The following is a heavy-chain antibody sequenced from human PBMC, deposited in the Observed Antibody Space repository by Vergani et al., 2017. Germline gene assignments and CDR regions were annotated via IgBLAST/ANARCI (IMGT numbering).Heavy chain of an antibody. D-gene: IGHD3-16*01. Sequence: QVQLQESGPGLVKPSETLSLTCSVSGYSISRGYYWGWIRQPPGKGLEWIATVFHSGSAYYNPSLRRRATISVETSKNQFSLRLTTLTAADTAVYYCARQFWVSQGVGAFETWGRGTEVSVSS. CDR2: VFHSGSA. V-gene: IGHV4-38-2*02. J-gene: IGHJ3*02. CDR3: ARQFWVSQGVGAFET. CDR1: GYSISRGYY.